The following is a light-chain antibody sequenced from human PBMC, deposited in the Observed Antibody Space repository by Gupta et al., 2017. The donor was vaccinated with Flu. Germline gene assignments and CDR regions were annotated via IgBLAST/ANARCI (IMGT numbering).Light chain of an antibody. J-gene: IGKJ2*01. CDR1: QSVLYSSTNKNY. V-gene: IGKV4-1*01. CDR3: QQCYNKLPALFT. CDR2: WAS. Sequence: DIVVTQSPDSLAVSLGERATINCKSSQSVLYSSTNKNYIAWYQQKPGQPPKLLIYWASTREAGVPDRFSGSGSGTDCTLTISSLQAEEVAVYYCQQCYNKLPALFTFGQGTKLGIK.